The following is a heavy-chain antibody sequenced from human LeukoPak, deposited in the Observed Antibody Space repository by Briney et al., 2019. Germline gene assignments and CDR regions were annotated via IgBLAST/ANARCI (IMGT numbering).Heavy chain of an antibody. V-gene: IGHV4-34*01. CDR3: ARGNPTYYYDSSGYYRY. D-gene: IGHD3-22*01. Sequence: SATLSLTCAVYGGSFSGYYWSWIRQPPGKGLEWIGEINHSGSTNYNPSLKSRVTISVDTSKNQFSLKLSSVTAADTAVYYCARGNPTYYYDSSGYYRYWGQGTLVTVSS. CDR2: INHSGST. J-gene: IGHJ4*02. CDR1: GGSFSGYY.